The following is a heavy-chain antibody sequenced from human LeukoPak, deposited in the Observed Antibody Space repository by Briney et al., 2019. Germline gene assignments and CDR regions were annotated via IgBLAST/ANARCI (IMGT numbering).Heavy chain of an antibody. CDR1: GFTFSNAW. D-gene: IGHD3-16*01. J-gene: IGHJ4*02. V-gene: IGHV3-15*01. CDR3: ITVGSRCLCCGADY. CDR2: IKSKTDGGTT. Sequence: GALRLSCAASGFTFSNAWMSWVRQAPGKGLEWVGRIKSKTDGGTTDYGAPVKGRFTISRDDSKNTLFLQMNSLKTEDTAIYYCITVGSRCLCCGADYWGQGTLVTVSA.